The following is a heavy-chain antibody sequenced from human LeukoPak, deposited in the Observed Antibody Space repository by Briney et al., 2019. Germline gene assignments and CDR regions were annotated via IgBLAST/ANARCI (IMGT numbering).Heavy chain of an antibody. CDR3: AREGDCSSTSCYHFDY. D-gene: IGHD2-2*01. J-gene: IGHJ4*02. Sequence: PSQTLSLTRTVSGGSISSGGYYWSWIRHHPGHGLACIGYIYYSGSTYYNPSLKSRVTISVDTSKNQFSLKLSSVTAADTAVYYCAREGDCSSTSCYHFDYWGQGTLVTVSS. V-gene: IGHV4-31*03. CDR2: IYYSGST. CDR1: GGSISSGGYY.